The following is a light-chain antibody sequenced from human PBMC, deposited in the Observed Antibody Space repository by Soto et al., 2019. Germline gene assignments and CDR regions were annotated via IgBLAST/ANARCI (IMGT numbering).Light chain of an antibody. Sequence: ELVLTQSPGTLSLSPGERATLSCRASQSVSSTYLAWYRHKPGQAPRLLIYGASSRAAGILDRFSGSGSGTDGTITISRLEPEDCEVYDGHHFGSSRHTFGQGTKVDIK. J-gene: IGKJ2*01. CDR2: GAS. CDR3: HHFGSSRHT. CDR1: QSVSSTY. V-gene: IGKV3-20*01.